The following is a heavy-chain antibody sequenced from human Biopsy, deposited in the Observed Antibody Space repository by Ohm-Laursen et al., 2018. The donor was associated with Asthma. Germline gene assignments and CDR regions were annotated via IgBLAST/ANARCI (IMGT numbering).Heavy chain of an antibody. CDR2: VSSDGHNK. D-gene: IGHD3-22*01. J-gene: IGHJ3*02. Sequence: SLRLSCAAPGFVFSQCGMHWVRQGPGKGLEWVALVSSDGHNKYYEDSVKGRFTISRDNSRNRLYLQINRLTVEDSAVYFCARQSGQDYGDSSGFDIWGQGSKVAVSS. V-gene: IGHV3-30*03. CDR3: ARQSGQDYGDSSGFDI. CDR1: GFVFSQCG.